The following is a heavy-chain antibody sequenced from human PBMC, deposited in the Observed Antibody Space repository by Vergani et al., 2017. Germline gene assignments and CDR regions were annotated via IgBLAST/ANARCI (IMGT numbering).Heavy chain of an antibody. D-gene: IGHD1-26*01. V-gene: IGHV3-23*01. CDR3: VKDAGSYENFFDS. CDR1: GFTFSTYA. Sequence: EVQLLESGGSLKQPGGSVRFSCAASGFTFSTYAMHWVRQGTGKGLEWVSARTGGGGSTYYADSFKGRFISSRDNSRVTLYLQMNSLRPEDTATYYGVKDAGSYENFFDSWGQGTLVTVSS. J-gene: IGHJ4*02. CDR2: RTGGGGST.